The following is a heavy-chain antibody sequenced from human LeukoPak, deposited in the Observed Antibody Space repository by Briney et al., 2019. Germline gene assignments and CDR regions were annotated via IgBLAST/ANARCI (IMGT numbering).Heavy chain of an antibody. J-gene: IGHJ4*02. V-gene: IGHV4-31*11. CDR3: ARAIATPKYFDY. CDR2: IYYSGST. CDR1: GGSISSGGYS. D-gene: IGHD5-24*01. Sequence: PSETLSLTCAVSGGSISSGGYSWSWIRQPPGKGLEWIGYIYYSGSTYYNPSLKSRVTISLDTSKNQFSLKLSSVTAADTAVYYCARAIATPKYFDYWGQGTLVTVSS.